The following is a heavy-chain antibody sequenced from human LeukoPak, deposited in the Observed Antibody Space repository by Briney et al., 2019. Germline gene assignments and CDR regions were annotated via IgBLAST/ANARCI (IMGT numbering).Heavy chain of an antibody. V-gene: IGHV5-51*01. CDR3: ARLPLVRGLTTKVDY. D-gene: IGHD3-10*01. J-gene: IGHJ4*02. Sequence: KVGDSLKISCKGSGYSFINYWIGWVRQMPGKGLEWMGIIYPGDSDTTYSPSFQGQVTISADKSISTAYLQWSSLKASDTAMYYCARLPLVRGLTTKVDYWGQGTLVTVSS. CDR1: GYSFINYW. CDR2: IYPGDSDT.